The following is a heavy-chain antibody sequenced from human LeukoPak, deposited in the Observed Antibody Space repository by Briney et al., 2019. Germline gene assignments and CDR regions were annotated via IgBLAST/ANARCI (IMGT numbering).Heavy chain of an antibody. V-gene: IGHV1-2*02. CDR1: GDTFTGYY. J-gene: IGHJ4*02. D-gene: IGHD3-9*01. Sequence: ASVKVSCKASGDTFTGYYMHWVRQAPGQGLEWMGWINPNSGGTNYAQKFQGRVTMTRDTSISTAYMELSRLRSDDTAVYYCARPYYDILTGYPNWGQGTLVTVSS. CDR3: ARPYYDILTGYPN. CDR2: INPNSGGT.